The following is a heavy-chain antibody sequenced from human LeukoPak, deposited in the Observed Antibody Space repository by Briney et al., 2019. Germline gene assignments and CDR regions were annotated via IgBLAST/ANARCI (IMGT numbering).Heavy chain of an antibody. V-gene: IGHV1-2*02. J-gene: IGHJ4*02. CDR1: GYTFTGYY. Sequence: ASVKVSCKASGYTFTGYYMHWVRQAPGQGLEWMEWINPNSGGTNYAQKFQGRVTMTRDTSISTAYMELSRLRSDDTAVYYCARVPLYSTMVRGVGGGQIDYWGQGTLVTVSS. CDR3: ARVPLYSTMVRGVGGGQIDY. CDR2: INPNSGGT. D-gene: IGHD3-10*01.